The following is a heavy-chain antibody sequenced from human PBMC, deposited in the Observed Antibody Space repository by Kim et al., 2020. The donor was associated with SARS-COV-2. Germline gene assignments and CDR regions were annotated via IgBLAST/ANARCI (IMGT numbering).Heavy chain of an antibody. D-gene: IGHD4-17*01. CDR3: ARDLSSNLRAYYYYGMDV. J-gene: IGHJ6*02. Sequence: ASVKVSCKASGYTFTSYYMHWVRQAPGQGLEWMGIINPSGGSTSYAQKFQGRVTMTRDTSTSTVYMELSSLRSEDTAVYYCARDLSSNLRAYYYYGMDVWGQGTTVTVSS. CDR2: INPSGGST. V-gene: IGHV1-46*01. CDR1: GYTFTSYY.